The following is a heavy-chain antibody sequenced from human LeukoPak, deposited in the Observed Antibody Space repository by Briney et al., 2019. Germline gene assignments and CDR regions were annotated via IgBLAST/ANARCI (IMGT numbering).Heavy chain of an antibody. D-gene: IGHD2-2*02. CDR2: ISYDGSNK. V-gene: IGHV3-30-3*01. CDR3: ARDNSNLVVPAAILVDY. Sequence: GGSLRLSCAASGFTFSSYAMRWVRQAPGKGLEWVAVISYDGSNKYYADSVKGRFTISRDNSKNTLYLQMNSLRAEDTAVYYCARDNSNLVVPAAILVDYWGQGTLVTVSS. J-gene: IGHJ4*02. CDR1: GFTFSSYA.